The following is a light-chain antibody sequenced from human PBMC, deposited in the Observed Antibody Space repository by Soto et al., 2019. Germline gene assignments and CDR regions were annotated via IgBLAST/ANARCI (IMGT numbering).Light chain of an antibody. CDR3: QQRSNWSIT. J-gene: IGKJ5*01. Sequence: EIVMTQSPAILSVSPGEGATLSCRASENVRTKVAWYQQKPGQAPRLLIYDASNRATGIPARFSGSGSGTDFTLTISSLEPEDFAVYYCQQRSNWSITFGQGTRLEN. CDR1: ENVRTK. V-gene: IGKV3-11*01. CDR2: DAS.